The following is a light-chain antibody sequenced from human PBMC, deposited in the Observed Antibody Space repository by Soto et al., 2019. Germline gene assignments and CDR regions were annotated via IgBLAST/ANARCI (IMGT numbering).Light chain of an antibody. CDR2: ATS. CDR1: QSLLQSNGYTH. CDR3: QQYYKWPS. Sequence: DIVMTQSPLSLTVTLGEPASISFRSSQSLLQSNGYTHLGWYQQIPGQAPRLLIYATSTRATGIPARFTGSGSGTEFTLTINSLQSEDFAIYYCQQYYKWPSFGQGTKVDIK. J-gene: IGKJ1*01. V-gene: IGKV3-15*01.